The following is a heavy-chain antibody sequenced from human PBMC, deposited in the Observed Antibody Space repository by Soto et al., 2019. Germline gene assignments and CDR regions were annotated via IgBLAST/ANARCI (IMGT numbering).Heavy chain of an antibody. D-gene: IGHD3-16*02. Sequence: SETLSLTCTVSGGSISSYYWSWIRQPPGKGLEWIGYIYYSGSTNYNPSLKSRVTISVDTSKNQFSLKLSSVTAADTAVYYCARDNTFGGVIVSGYFDYWGQGTLVTVSS. CDR2: IYYSGST. CDR3: ARDNTFGGVIVSGYFDY. CDR1: GGSISSYY. V-gene: IGHV4-59*01. J-gene: IGHJ4*02.